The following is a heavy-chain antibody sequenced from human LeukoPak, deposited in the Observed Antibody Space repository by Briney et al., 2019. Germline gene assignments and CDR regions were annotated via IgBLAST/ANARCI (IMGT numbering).Heavy chain of an antibody. CDR3: AREWEGIAAADFDY. J-gene: IGHJ4*02. CDR1: GYTFTSYA. CDR2: INTNTGNP. D-gene: IGHD6-13*01. Sequence: ASVKVSCKASGYTFTSYAMNWVRQAPGQGLEWMGWINTNTGNPTYAQGFTGRFVFSLDTSVTTAYLQISSLKAEDTAVYYCAREWEGIAAADFDYWGQGTLVTVSS. V-gene: IGHV7-4-1*02.